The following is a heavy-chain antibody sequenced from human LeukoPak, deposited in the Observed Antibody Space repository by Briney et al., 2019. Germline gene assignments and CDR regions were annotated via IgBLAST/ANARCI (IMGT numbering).Heavy chain of an antibody. CDR2: IYYSGST. J-gene: IGHJ3*02. CDR3: VREGWQWLVHAFDI. V-gene: IGHV4-39*07. D-gene: IGHD6-19*01. CDR1: GGSISSSSHY. Sequence: SETLSLTCTVSGGSISSSSHYWGWIRQPPGKGLEWIGNIYYSGSTYYKSSLKSRVTISVDTSKNQFSLKLSSVTAADTAVYYCVREGWQWLVHAFDIWGQRTMVTGSS.